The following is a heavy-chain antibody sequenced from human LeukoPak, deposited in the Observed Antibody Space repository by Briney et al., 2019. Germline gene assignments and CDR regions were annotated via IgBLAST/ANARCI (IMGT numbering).Heavy chain of an antibody. CDR2: ISSSGRTI. J-gene: IGHJ4*02. CDR3: AREDASGFDY. Sequence: PGGSLRLSCAASGFTFTSYELNWVRQAPGKGLEWVSYISSSGRTIYYADSVKGRFTIPRDNAKNSLYLQMNSLRAEDTAVYYCAREDASGFDYWGQGTLVTVSS. CDR1: GFTFTSYE. V-gene: IGHV3-48*03. D-gene: IGHD6-25*01.